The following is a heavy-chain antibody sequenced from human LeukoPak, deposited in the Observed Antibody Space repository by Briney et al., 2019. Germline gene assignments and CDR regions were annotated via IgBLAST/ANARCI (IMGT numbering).Heavy chain of an antibody. Sequence: GASVKVSCKASGGTFSSYAISWVRQAPGQGLEWMGAIIPIFGTANYAQKFQGRVTITADESTSTAYMELSSLRSEDTAVYYCARARPARQYSGYPYYYYMDVWGKGTTVTVSS. J-gene: IGHJ6*03. CDR3: ARARPARQYSGYPYYYYMDV. CDR1: GGTFSSYA. CDR2: IIPIFGTA. D-gene: IGHD5-12*01. V-gene: IGHV1-69*13.